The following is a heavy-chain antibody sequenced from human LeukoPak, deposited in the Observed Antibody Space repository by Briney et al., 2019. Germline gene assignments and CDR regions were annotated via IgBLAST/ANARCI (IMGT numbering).Heavy chain of an antibody. CDR3: ARASIAARPLYYSYYMDV. Sequence: SETLSLTCAVYGGSFSGYYWSWIRQPPGKGLEWIGEINHSGSTNYNPSLKSRVTISVDTSKNQFSLKLSSVTAADTAVYYCARASIAARPLYYSYYMDVWGKGTTVTISS. V-gene: IGHV4-34*01. J-gene: IGHJ6*03. CDR1: GGSFSGYY. D-gene: IGHD6-6*01. CDR2: INHSGST.